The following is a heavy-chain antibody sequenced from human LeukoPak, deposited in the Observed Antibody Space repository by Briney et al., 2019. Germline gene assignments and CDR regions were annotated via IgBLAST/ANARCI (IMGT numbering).Heavy chain of an antibody. Sequence: KPSEALSLTCTVSGGSISTYYWSWIRQPPGKGLDWIGSFYYTGSTNYNPSLRSRVTISLDTSKNQISLRLSSVTAADTAVYYCARGGNDLDYWGQGTLVTVSS. D-gene: IGHD4-23*01. J-gene: IGHJ4*02. CDR3: ARGGNDLDY. V-gene: IGHV4-59*01. CDR2: FYYTGST. CDR1: GGSISTYY.